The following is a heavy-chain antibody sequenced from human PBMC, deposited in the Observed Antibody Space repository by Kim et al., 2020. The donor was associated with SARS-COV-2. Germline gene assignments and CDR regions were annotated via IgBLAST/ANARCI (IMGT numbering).Heavy chain of an antibody. CDR2: IYYSGST. V-gene: IGHV4-39*01. CDR3: ARAFRYSSGCGAPPYDAFDI. CDR1: CGSISSSSYY. Sequence: SETLSLTCTVSCGSISSSSYYWGWIRQPPGKGLEWIGSIYYSGSTYYNPSLKSRFTISVDSSKNQFSLKLSSVTAADSSVYYCARAFRYSSGCGAPPYDAFDIWSQGTMVTVSS. J-gene: IGHJ3*02. D-gene: IGHD6-19*01.